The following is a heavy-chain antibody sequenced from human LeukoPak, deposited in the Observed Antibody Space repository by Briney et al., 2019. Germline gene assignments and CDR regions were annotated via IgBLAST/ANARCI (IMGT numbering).Heavy chain of an antibody. V-gene: IGHV3-74*01. CDR3: ASAYTYVRLGDH. D-gene: IGHD3-16*01. CDR1: GFTFSSYS. Sequence: PGGSLRLSCAASGFTFSSYSMNWVRQAPGKGLVWVARTNLHGTAVDYADSVKGRFIISRGNAKNTLFLQMNSLRVEDTAVYYCASAYTYVRLGDHWGQGTLVTVSS. CDR2: TNLHGTAV. J-gene: IGHJ4*02.